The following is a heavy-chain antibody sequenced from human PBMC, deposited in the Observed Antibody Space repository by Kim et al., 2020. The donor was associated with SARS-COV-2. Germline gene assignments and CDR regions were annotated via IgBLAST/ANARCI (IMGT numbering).Heavy chain of an antibody. V-gene: IGHV3-74*01. CDR3: TRDLGWLQPFDY. Sequence: RYADAWKGRFTVSRDNAKNTVYLQMHSLRVEDTGVYYCTRDLGWLQPFDYWGQGALVTVSS. J-gene: IGHJ4*02. D-gene: IGHD5-18*01.